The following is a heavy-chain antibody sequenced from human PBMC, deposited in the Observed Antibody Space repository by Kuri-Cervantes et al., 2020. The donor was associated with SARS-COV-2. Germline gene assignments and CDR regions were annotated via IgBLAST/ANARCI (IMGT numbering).Heavy chain of an antibody. Sequence: SGTLSLTCTVSGGSISSGSYYWSWIRQPAGKGLERIGYIYTSGSTNYNPSLKSRVTISVDTSKNQFSLKLSSVTAADTAVYYCARGGSGSYWFDPWGQGTLVTVSS. D-gene: IGHD1-26*01. CDR1: GGSISSGSYY. CDR2: IYTSGST. V-gene: IGHV4-61*09. CDR3: ARGGSGSYWFDP. J-gene: IGHJ5*02.